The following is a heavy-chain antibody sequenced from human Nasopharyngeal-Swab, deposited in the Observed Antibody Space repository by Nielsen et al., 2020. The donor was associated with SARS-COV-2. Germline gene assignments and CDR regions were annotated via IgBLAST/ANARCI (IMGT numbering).Heavy chain of an antibody. CDR2: ISGSGGST. CDR3: AKDSGLSGWSGADAFDI. CDR1: GFTFSSYA. D-gene: IGHD6-19*01. V-gene: IGHV3-23*01. J-gene: IGHJ3*02. Sequence: GESLKISCAASGFTFSSYAMSWVRQAPGKGLEWVSAISGSGGSTYYADSVKGRFTISRDNSKNTLYLQMNSLRAEDTAVYYCAKDSGLSGWSGADAFDIRGQGTMFIVSS.